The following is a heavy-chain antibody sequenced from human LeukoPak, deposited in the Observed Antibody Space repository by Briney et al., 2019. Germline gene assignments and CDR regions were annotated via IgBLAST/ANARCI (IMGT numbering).Heavy chain of an antibody. J-gene: IGHJ5*02. CDR3: ASLDTAKQPLANH. V-gene: IGHV3-7*03. CDR1: GLTVSNHW. CDR2: IKQERGQE. D-gene: IGHD5-18*01. Sequence: GGSLRLSCVASGLTVSNHWMSWVRQAPGKGLEWVANIKQERGQEYYVDSVKGRFTVSKDSAKNSLYLQMNSLRVEDTAMYYCASLDTAKQPLANHWGQGTLVTVSS.